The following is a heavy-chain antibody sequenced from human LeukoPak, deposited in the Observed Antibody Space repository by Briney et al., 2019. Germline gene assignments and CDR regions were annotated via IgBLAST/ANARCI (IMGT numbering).Heavy chain of an antibody. D-gene: IGHD3-22*01. CDR1: GYTLTELS. CDR2: FDPEDGET. V-gene: IGHV1-24*01. J-gene: IGHJ4*02. CDR3: ATGFYSSSGYYFDY. Sequence: GASVKVSCKVSGYTLTELSMHWVRQAPGKGLEWMGGFDPEDGETIYAQKFQDRVTMTEDTSTDTAYMELSSLRSEDTAVYYCATGFYSSSGYYFDYWGQGTLVTVSS.